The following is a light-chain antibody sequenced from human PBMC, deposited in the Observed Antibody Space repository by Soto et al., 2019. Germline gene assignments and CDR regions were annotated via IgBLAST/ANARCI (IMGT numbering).Light chain of an antibody. Sequence: QPVLTQPPSVSGAPWQRVTISCTGTSSNIGAGHAVHRYRQFPGAAPKLLIYGDTHRPSGVPDRFSGSKSATSASLVITGLQAEDEADYYCQSYDTSLRGWLFGGGTQLTVL. J-gene: IGLJ7*01. CDR3: QSYDTSLRGWL. V-gene: IGLV1-40*01. CDR2: GDT. CDR1: SSNIGAGHA.